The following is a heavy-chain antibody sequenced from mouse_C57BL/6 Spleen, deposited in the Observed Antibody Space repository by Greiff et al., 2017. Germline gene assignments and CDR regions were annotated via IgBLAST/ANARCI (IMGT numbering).Heavy chain of an antibody. J-gene: IGHJ4*01. CDR3: AKEGYYGSSHAMEY. D-gene: IGHD1-1*01. V-gene: IGHV2-9*01. Sequence: VKLMESGPGLVAPSQCLSITCTASGFSLTSYGVDWVRPPPGKGLEWLGVIWGGGFTNYNSALMSSLSISKDNSKSQVFLKMNSLQTDDTAMYYCAKEGYYGSSHAMEYWGQGTSVTVSA. CDR1: GFSLTSYG. CDR2: IWGGGFT.